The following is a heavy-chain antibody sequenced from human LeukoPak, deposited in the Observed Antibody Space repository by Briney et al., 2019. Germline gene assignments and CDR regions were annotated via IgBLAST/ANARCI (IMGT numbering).Heavy chain of an antibody. V-gene: IGHV4-30-4*01. D-gene: IGHD6-19*01. CDR2: IYYSGST. CDR3: AAVPAAKLTHAY. CDR1: GGSISSGDYY. J-gene: IGHJ4*02. Sequence: SQTLSLTCTVSGGSISSGDYYWSWIRQSPGKGLEWIGYIYYSGSTSFNPSLKSRVTISVDTSKNQFSLKLSSVTAADTAIYYCAAVPAAKLTHAYWGQGTLVTVSS.